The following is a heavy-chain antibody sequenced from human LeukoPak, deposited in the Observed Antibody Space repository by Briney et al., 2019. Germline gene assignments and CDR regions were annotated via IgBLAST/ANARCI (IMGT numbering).Heavy chain of an antibody. CDR2: ISVSGGST. D-gene: IGHD4-17*01. V-gene: IGHV3-23*01. Sequence: PGGSLRLSCAASGFTFTNYAMTWVRQAPGKGLEWVSGISVSGGSTYYADSVKGRFTISRDTSKNTLYLQMNSLRAKDTAVYYCARDTYGDGFDYWGQGTLVTVSS. CDR1: GFTFTNYA. J-gene: IGHJ4*02. CDR3: ARDTYGDGFDY.